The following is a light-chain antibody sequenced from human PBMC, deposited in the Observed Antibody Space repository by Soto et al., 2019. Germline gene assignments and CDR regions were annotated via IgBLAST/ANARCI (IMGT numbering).Light chain of an antibody. CDR2: LGS. V-gene: IGKV2-28*01. CDR1: QSLLHSNGNNC. Sequence: DIVMTQSPLSLPVTPGEPASISCRSSQSLLHSNGNNCLDWYLQKPGQSPQLLIHLGSNRASGVPDRFSGSGSGTDFTLKISRVEAEDVGRYYCMLTLQTPPTFGGGTKVEIK. CDR3: MLTLQTPPT. J-gene: IGKJ4*01.